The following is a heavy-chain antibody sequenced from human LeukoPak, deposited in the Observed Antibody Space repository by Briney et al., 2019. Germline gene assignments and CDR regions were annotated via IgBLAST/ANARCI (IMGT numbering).Heavy chain of an antibody. CDR3: AGDLPGGSSLDY. V-gene: IGHV4-34*01. Sequence: SETLSLTCAVYGGSFSGYYWSWIREPPGKGLEWIGEIDHGGGTNYNPALKSRVTISVDTSKNQFSLKLSSVTAADTAVYYCAGDLPGGSSLDYWGQGTLVTVSS. D-gene: IGHD6-13*01. CDR1: GGSFSGYY. CDR2: IDHGGGT. J-gene: IGHJ4*02.